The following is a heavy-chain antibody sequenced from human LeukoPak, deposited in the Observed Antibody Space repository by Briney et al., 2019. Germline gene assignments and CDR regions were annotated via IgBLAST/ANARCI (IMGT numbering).Heavy chain of an antibody. V-gene: IGHV3-15*01. CDR1: GFTFSNAW. D-gene: IGHD3-3*01. Sequence: GGSLRLSCAASGFTFSNAWMSWVRQAPGKGLEWVGRIKSKTDGGTTDYAAPVKGRFTISRDDSKSIAYLQMNSLKTEDTAVYYRTRDLGDDSWSGPPVAFDIWGQGTMVTVSP. CDR3: TRDLGDDSWSGPPVAFDI. J-gene: IGHJ3*02. CDR2: IKSKTDGGTT.